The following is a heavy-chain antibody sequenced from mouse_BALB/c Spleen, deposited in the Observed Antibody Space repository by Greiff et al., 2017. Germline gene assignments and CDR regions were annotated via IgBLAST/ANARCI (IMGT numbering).Heavy chain of an antibody. CDR2: INSNGGST. J-gene: IGHJ2*01. CDR1: GFTFSSYG. V-gene: IGHV5-6-3*01. CDR3: ARDLIYYFDY. D-gene: IGHD2-4*01. Sequence: EVKLMESGGGLVQPGGSLKLSCAASGFTFSSYGMSWVRQTPDKRLELVATINSNGGSTYYPDSVKGRFTISRDNAKNTLYLQMSSLKSEDTAMYDCARDLIYYFDYWGQGTTLTVSS.